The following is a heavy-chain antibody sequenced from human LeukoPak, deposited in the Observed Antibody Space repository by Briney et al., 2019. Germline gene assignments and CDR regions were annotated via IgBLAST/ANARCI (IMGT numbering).Heavy chain of an antibody. Sequence: SETLSLTCTVSGGSINSSTYYWGWIRQPPGRGLEWIESIYYSGSTYYNPSLKSRVTISVDTSENQFSLKLSSVTAADTAVYYCARHTSSGSPRGYFDYWGQGTLVTVSS. V-gene: IGHV4-39*01. J-gene: IGHJ4*02. CDR1: GGSINSSTYY. CDR2: IYYSGST. CDR3: ARHTSSGSPRGYFDY. D-gene: IGHD1-26*01.